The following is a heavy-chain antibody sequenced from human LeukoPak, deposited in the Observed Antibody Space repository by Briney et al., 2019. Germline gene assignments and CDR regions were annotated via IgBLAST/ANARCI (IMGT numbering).Heavy chain of an antibody. D-gene: IGHD5-18*01. CDR3: ARSGEAMATYYYYGMDV. Sequence: GGSLRLSCAASGFTFSSYAMSWVRQAPGKGLEWVSAISGSGGSTYYADSVKGRFTISRDNSKNTLYLQMNSLRAEDTAVYYCARSGEAMATYYYYGMDVWGQGTTVTVSS. CDR1: GFTFSSYA. J-gene: IGHJ6*02. CDR2: ISGSGGST. V-gene: IGHV3-23*01.